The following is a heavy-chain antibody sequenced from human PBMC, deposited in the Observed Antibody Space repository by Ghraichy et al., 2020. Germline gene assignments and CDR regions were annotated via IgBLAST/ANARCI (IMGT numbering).Heavy chain of an antibody. Sequence: SQTLSITCTVSGGSISTSSYYWGWIRQPPGKGLEWIGSIYYSGNTYYNPSLKSRVTISVDTSRNQFSLKLSSVTAADTAVYYCARPSFGFREFDYWGQGTLVTVSS. V-gene: IGHV4-39*01. CDR2: IYYSGNT. D-gene: IGHD3-10*01. J-gene: IGHJ4*02. CDR3: ARPSFGFREFDY. CDR1: GGSISTSSYY.